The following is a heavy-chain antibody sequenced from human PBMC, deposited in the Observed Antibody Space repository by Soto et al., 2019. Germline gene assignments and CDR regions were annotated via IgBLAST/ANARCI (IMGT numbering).Heavy chain of an antibody. D-gene: IGHD2-2*01. Sequence: GGSLRLSCVGSGFNFAGYALAWVRQPPGKGLEWVTSISGPSYASFTADSLRGRFTISRDNSKNTLYLQMNSLRAEDTAVYYCAKLSYCSSTSCYRYYYYGMDVWGQGTTVTVSS. CDR1: GFNFAGYA. CDR3: AKLSYCSSTSCYRYYYYGMDV. V-gene: IGHV3-23*01. CDR2: ISGPSYAS. J-gene: IGHJ6*02.